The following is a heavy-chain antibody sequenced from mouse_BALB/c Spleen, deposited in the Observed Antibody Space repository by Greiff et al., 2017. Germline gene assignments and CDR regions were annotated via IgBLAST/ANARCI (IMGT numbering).Heavy chain of an antibody. V-gene: IGHV3-6*02. CDR1: GYSITSGYY. D-gene: IGHD4-1*01. CDR3: AREGEGGTLFDY. J-gene: IGHJ2*01. CDR2: ISYDGSN. Sequence: EVKLLESGPGLVKPSQSLSLTCSVTGYSITSGYYWTWIRQFPGNKLEWMGYISYDGSNNYNPSLKNRISITRDTSKNQFFLKLNSVTTEDTATYYCAREGEGGTLFDYWGQGTTLTVSS.